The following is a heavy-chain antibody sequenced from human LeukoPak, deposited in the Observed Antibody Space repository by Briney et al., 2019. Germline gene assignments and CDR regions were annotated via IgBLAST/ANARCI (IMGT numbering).Heavy chain of an antibody. Sequence: ASVKVSCKASGYTFISYQMHWVRQAPGQGLEWMGIINPTGGSTSHAQKFQGRVTMTRDTSTSTVYMELSSLRSEDTAVYYCARERMRLFGDHWGQGTLVTVSS. CDR2: INPTGGST. CDR1: GYTFISYQ. CDR3: ARERMRLFGDH. J-gene: IGHJ4*02. D-gene: IGHD3-3*01. V-gene: IGHV1-46*01.